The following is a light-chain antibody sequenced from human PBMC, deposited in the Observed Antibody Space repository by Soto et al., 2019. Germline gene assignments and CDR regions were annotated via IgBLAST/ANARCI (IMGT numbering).Light chain of an antibody. J-gene: IGKJ5*01. CDR2: GAS. V-gene: IGKV3-20*01. Sequence: EIVFTQSPGTLSFCPLEIATLSCRASQSVSSSYLAWYQQKPGQAPRLLIYGASSRATGIPDRFSGSGSGTDFTLTISRLEPEDFAVYYCQQYGNSPITFGQGTRLEIK. CDR3: QQYGNSPIT. CDR1: QSVSSSY.